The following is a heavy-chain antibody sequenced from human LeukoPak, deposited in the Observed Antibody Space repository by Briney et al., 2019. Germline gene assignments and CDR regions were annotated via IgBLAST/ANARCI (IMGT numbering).Heavy chain of an antibody. CDR1: GYSFTSYW. CDR3: ARPGQQWLTSSFQH. Sequence: GESLKISCKGSGYSFTSYWIGWVRQLPGRGLAGMGILYPGDSDTRYSPSFQDQVTISADKSISTAYLQWSSLKASDTSMYYSARPGQQWLTSSFQHWGQGTVVTVSS. V-gene: IGHV5-51*01. J-gene: IGHJ1*01. D-gene: IGHD6-19*01. CDR2: LYPGDSDT.